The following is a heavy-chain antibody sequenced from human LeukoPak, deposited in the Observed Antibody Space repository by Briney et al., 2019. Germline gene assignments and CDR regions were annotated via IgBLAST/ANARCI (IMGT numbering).Heavy chain of an antibody. CDR2: INHSGST. CDR3: ARGLDDQGY. V-gene: IGHV4-34*01. D-gene: IGHD3-16*01. Sequence: SETLSLTCTVSGGSISGYYWSWIRQPPGKGLEWIGEINHSGSTNYNPSLKSRVTISVDTSKNQFSLKLSSVTAADTAVYYCARGLDDQGYWGQGTLVTVSS. J-gene: IGHJ4*02. CDR1: GGSISGYY.